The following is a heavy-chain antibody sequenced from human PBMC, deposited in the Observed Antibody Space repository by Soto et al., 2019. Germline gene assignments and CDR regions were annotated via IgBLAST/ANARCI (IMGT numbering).Heavy chain of an antibody. CDR2: IYYSGST. CDR3: AREGKGGYDYGPLSPLGAFDI. J-gene: IGHJ3*02. Sequence: SETLSLTCTVSGGSISSYYWSWIRQPPGKGLEWIGYIYYSGSTNYNPSLKSRVTISVDTSKNQFSLKLSSVTAADTAVYYCAREGKGGYDYGPLSPLGAFDIWGQGTMVTVSS. CDR1: GGSISSYY. V-gene: IGHV4-59*01. D-gene: IGHD5-12*01.